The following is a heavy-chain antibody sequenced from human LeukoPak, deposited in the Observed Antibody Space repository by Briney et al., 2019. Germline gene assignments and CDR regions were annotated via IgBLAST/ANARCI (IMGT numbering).Heavy chain of an antibody. D-gene: IGHD6-13*01. CDR2: IYYSGST. CDR1: GGSISSYY. V-gene: IGHV4-59*08. Sequence: PSETLSLTCTASGGSISSYYWSWIRQPPGKGLEWIGYIYYSGSTNYNPSLKSRVTISVDTSKNQFSLKLSSVTAADTAVYYCARVRAYEVQQAFDIWGQGTMVTVSS. J-gene: IGHJ3*02. CDR3: ARVRAYEVQQAFDI.